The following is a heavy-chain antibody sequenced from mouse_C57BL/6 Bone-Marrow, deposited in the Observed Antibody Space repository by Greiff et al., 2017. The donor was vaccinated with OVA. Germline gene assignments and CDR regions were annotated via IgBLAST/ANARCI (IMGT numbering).Heavy chain of an antibody. CDR3: ARRYLCLDY. CDR1: GEACTSYG. J-gene: IGHJ2*01. Sequence: VQLQESGAELARPGASVKLSCKDCGEACTSYGISWVKQRTGQGLEWIGEIYPRSGNTYYNEKFKGKATLTADKSSSTAYMELRGLTSEDSAVYFCARRYLCLDYWGQGTTLTVSS. V-gene: IGHV1-81*01. CDR2: IYPRSGNT. D-gene: IGHD2-3*01.